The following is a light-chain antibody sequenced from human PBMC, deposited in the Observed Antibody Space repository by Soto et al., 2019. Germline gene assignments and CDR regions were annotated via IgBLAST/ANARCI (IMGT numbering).Light chain of an antibody. Sequence: EIVLTQSPGTLSLSPGERATLSFRASQSVSSSYLAWYQQKPGQAPRLLIYGASSRATGSPDRFSGSGSGTDFHLTITSLEPEDFAVDYCQQYNSSPWTFVQGTKVES. V-gene: IGKV3-20*01. CDR2: GAS. CDR3: QQYNSSPWT. CDR1: QSVSSSY. J-gene: IGKJ1*01.